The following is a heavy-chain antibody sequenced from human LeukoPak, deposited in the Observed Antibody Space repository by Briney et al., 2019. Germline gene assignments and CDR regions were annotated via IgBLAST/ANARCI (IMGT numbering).Heavy chain of an antibody. Sequence: ASVKVSCKASGYTFTSYAMNWVRQAPGQGLEWMGWINTNTGNPTYAQGFTGRFVFSLDTSVSTAYLQISSLKAEDTAVYYCARDKGTAMVTRWFDPWGQGTLVAVSS. CDR2: INTNTGNP. CDR3: ARDKGTAMVTRWFDP. CDR1: GYTFTSYA. V-gene: IGHV7-4-1*02. D-gene: IGHD5-18*01. J-gene: IGHJ5*02.